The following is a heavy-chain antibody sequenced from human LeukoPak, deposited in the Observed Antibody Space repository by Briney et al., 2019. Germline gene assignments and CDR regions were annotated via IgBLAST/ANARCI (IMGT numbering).Heavy chain of an antibody. D-gene: IGHD3-3*01. CDR2: IYYSGST. V-gene: IGHV4-59*08. CDR1: GGSISSYY. Sequence: SETLSLTCTVSGGSISSYYWSWIRQPPGKGLEWIGYIYYSGSTNYNPSLKSRVTISVDTSKNQFSLKLSSVTAADTAVYYCARLFWPERFLEWLGRVGYFDYWGQGTLVTVSS. J-gene: IGHJ4*02. CDR3: ARLFWPERFLEWLGRVGYFDY.